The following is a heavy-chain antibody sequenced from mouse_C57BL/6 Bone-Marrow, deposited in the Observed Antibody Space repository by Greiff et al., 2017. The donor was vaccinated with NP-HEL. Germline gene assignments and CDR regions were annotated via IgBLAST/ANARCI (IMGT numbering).Heavy chain of an antibody. CDR2: IHPNSGST. CDR1: GYTFTSYW. J-gene: IGHJ1*03. Sequence: QVQLQQPGAELVKPGASVKLSCKASGYTFTSYWMHWVKQRPGQGLEWIGMIHPNSGSTNYNEKFKSKATLTVDKSSSTAYMQLSSLTSEDPAVYYCETTDWYFDVWGTGTTVTVSS. CDR3: ETTDWYFDV. D-gene: IGHD1-1*01. V-gene: IGHV1-64*01.